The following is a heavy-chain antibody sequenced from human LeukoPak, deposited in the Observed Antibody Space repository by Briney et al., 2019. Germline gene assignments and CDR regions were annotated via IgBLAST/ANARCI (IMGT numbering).Heavy chain of an antibody. J-gene: IGHJ4*02. Sequence: SESLSLTCTVSGGSISSYYWSWIRQPPGKGLEWIGFIFYSGTTNYNPSLKSRVTISVDTSKNQFSLKLSSVTAADTAVYYCARGGWNKFDYWGQGTLVTVSS. D-gene: IGHD3-22*01. CDR2: IFYSGTT. V-gene: IGHV4-59*01. CDR3: ARGGWNKFDY. CDR1: GGSISSYY.